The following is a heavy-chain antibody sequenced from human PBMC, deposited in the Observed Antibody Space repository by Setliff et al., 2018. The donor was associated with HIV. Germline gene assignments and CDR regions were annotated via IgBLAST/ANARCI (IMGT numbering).Heavy chain of an antibody. V-gene: IGHV4-4*02. CDR3: ARSITMIIVAPGAFDI. J-gene: IGHJ3*02. Sequence: PSETLSLTCAVSGGYISSSNWWSWVRQPPGKGLEWIGEIYHSGSTKYNPSLKSRVTISVDKSKNQFSLKLSSVTAADTAVYYCARSITMIIVAPGAFDIWGQGTTVTV. CDR1: GGYISSSNW. D-gene: IGHD3-22*01. CDR2: IYHSGST.